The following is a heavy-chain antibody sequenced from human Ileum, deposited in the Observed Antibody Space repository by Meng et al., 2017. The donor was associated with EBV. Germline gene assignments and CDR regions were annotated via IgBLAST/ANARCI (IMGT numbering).Heavy chain of an antibody. CDR2: IDQSGYT. D-gene: IGHD4-23*01. CDR3: ARYGRCNGNSFYCFDP. J-gene: IGHJ5*02. V-gene: IGHV4-34*01. CDR1: GGSFNDYD. Sequence: VHLQQVGTGLLKPSETLALICVVDGGSFNDYDWTWLRQPPGKGLEWMGEIDQSGYTKFNPSLSSRATISRDTSNNQFSLRLNSVTAADTALYYCARYGRCNGNSFYCFDPWGQGTLVTVSS.